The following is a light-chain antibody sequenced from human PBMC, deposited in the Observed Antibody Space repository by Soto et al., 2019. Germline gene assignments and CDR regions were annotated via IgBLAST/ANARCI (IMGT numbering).Light chain of an antibody. J-gene: IGKJ5*01. V-gene: IGKV3-15*01. CDR2: GAS. Sequence: EIVMTQSPATLSVSPGERATLSCRASQSVSSNLAWYQQKPGQSPRLLIYGASTRATVIPARFSCSGSGTEFTLTISSLQSEDVAVYYCQQYNNLPPITFGQGTRLEIK. CDR1: QSVSSN. CDR3: QQYNNLPPIT.